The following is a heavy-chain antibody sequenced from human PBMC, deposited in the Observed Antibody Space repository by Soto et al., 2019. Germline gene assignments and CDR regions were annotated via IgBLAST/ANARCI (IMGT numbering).Heavy chain of an antibody. V-gene: IGHV2-5*02. CDR3: AHSRTTMISGADHWYFDL. J-gene: IGHJ2*01. D-gene: IGHD3-22*01. CDR1: GFSLSTSGVG. CDR2: IYWDDDK. Sequence: QITLKESGPPLVKPTQTLTLTCTFSGFSLSTSGVGVGWIRQPPGKALEWLALIYWDDDKRYSPSLKSRLTTTKNTTKNQVALTMTNMDPVDTATYYCAHSRTTMISGADHWYFDLWGRGTLVTVSS.